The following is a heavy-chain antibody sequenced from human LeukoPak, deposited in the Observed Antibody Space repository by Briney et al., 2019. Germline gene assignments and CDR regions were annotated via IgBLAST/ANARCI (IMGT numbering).Heavy chain of an antibody. Sequence: PGGSLRLSCTVSGFTVSSNSMSWVRQAPGKGLEWVSFIYSGGNTHYSDSVKGQFTISRHNSKNTLYLQMNSLRAEDTAVYYCARRAGEYSHPYDYWGQGTLVTVPS. CDR1: GFTVSSNS. J-gene: IGHJ4*02. CDR3: ARRAGEYSHPYDY. CDR2: IYSGGNT. D-gene: IGHD2/OR15-2a*01. V-gene: IGHV3-53*01.